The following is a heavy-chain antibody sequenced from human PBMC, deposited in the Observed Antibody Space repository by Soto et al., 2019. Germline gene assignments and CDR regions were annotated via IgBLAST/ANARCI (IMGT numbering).Heavy chain of an antibody. D-gene: IGHD6-19*01. CDR1: GGSISSYY. V-gene: IGHV4-59*01. CDR3: ARAGIAVAAYGAFDI. CDR2: IYYSGST. Sequence: SETLSLTCTVSGGSISSYYWSWIRQPPGKGLEWIGYIYYSGSTNYNPSLKSRVTISVDTSKNQFSLKLSSVTAADTAVYYCARAGIAVAAYGAFDIWGQGTMVTVSS. J-gene: IGHJ3*02.